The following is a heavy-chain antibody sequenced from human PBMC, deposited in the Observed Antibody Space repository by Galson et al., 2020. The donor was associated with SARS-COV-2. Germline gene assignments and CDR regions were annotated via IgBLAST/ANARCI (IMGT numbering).Heavy chain of an antibody. D-gene: IGHD3-16*01. V-gene: IGHV3-23*01. CDR1: GFTFSSYA. CDR3: AKDLAWGWFDY. Sequence: GESLKISCAASGFTFSSYAMSWVRQAPGKGLERVSAISGSGGSTYYADSVKGRFTISRDNSKNTLYLQMNSLRAEDTAVYYCAKDLAWGWFDYWGQGTLVTVSS. J-gene: IGHJ4*02. CDR2: ISGSGGST.